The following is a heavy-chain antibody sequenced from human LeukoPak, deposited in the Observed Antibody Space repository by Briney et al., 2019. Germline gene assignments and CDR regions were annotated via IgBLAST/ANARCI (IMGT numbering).Heavy chain of an antibody. J-gene: IGHJ2*01. CDR3: ARRIQLWSYWHFDL. CDR1: GGSITGYS. CDR2: MFDRGSP. D-gene: IGHD5-18*01. V-gene: IGHV4-4*09. Sequence: SGTLSLTGSVSGGSITGYSWGWVRQPPGKGLECIGYMFDRGSPNHHPSLQNRVTTSVDTSKNEFSLRLTSVTAADTAVHYCARRIQLWSYWHFDLWGRGTLVTVSS.